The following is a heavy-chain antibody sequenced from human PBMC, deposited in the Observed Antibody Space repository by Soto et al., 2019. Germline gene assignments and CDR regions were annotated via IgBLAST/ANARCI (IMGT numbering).Heavy chain of an antibody. D-gene: IGHD3-9*01. Sequence: SETLSLTCTVSGGSISSGDYYCSWIRQPPWKGREWIEYTYYSGSPHHNPSVKSRVTISVDTAKVQLYLDLTSVTAADTAVHYCVRKDWYRFDPWGQGNLVTGSS. CDR2: TYYSGSP. CDR1: GGSISSGDYY. V-gene: IGHV4-30-4*01. J-gene: IGHJ5*01. CDR3: VRKDWYRFDP.